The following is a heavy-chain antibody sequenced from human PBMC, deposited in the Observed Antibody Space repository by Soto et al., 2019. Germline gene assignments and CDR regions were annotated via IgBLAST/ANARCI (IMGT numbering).Heavy chain of an antibody. CDR3: ARAAAGYSSSTSCSPPLWLGY. CDR1: GFTFSSYW. Sequence: EVQLVESGGGLVQPGGSLRLSCAASGFTFSSYWMSWVRQAPGKGLEWVANIKQDGSEKYYVDSVKGRFTISRDNAKNSLYLQMNSLRAEDTAVYYCARAAAGYSSSTSCSPPLWLGYWGQGTLVTVSS. CDR2: IKQDGSEK. J-gene: IGHJ4*02. D-gene: IGHD2-2*01. V-gene: IGHV3-7*01.